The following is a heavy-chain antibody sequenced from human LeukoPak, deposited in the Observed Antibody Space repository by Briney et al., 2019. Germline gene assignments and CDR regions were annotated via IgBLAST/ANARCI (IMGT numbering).Heavy chain of an antibody. CDR1: GYTFTSYG. CDR2: ISAYNGNT. CDR3: ARIPDVVVPAAAFDP. J-gene: IGHJ5*02. Sequence: GASVKVSCKASGYTFTSYGISWVRQAPGQGLEWMGWISAYNGNTNYAQKLQGRVTMTTDTSTSTAYMELRSLRSDDTAVYYCARIPDVVVPAAAFDPWGQGTLVTVSS. D-gene: IGHD2-2*01. V-gene: IGHV1-18*01.